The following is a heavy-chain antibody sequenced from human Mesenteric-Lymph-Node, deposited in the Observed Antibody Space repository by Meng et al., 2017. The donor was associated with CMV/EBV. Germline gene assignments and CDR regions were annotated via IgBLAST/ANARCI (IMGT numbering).Heavy chain of an antibody. Sequence: KASDYTFTEYDMQWVRQATGQGREWKGWNKTNSGETNEAKKFQGRVTMTRDMSINTVYMELTRLRSDDTAVYYCAKDGGSYLDYYFDYWGQGTLVTVSS. CDR2: NKTNSGET. CDR1: DYTFTEYD. D-gene: IGHD1-26*01. CDR3: AKDGGSYLDYYFDY. J-gene: IGHJ4*02. V-gene: IGHV1-2*02.